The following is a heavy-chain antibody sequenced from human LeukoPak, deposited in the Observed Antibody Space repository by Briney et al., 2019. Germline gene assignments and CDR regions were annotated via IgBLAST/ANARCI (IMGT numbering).Heavy chain of an antibody. CDR1: GGSISSYY. Sequence: SETLSLTCTVSGGSISSYYWSWIRQPPGKGLEWIGYIYYSGSTNYNPSLKSRVTISVDTSKNQFSLKLSSVTAADTAVYYCAREPQDDAFDIWGQGAMVTVSS. CDR2: IYYSGST. J-gene: IGHJ3*02. CDR3: AREPQDDAFDI. V-gene: IGHV4-59*01.